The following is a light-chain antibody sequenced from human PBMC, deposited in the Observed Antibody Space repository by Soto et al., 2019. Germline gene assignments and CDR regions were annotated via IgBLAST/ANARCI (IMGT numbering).Light chain of an antibody. V-gene: IGKV3-15*01. Sequence: EIVMTQSPATLSVSPGERAPFSCRASQNVRNNLAWYQQKPGQAPRLLIYGASTRATGIPARFSGSGSGTEFTLTISSLQSEDFAVYYCQQYNNWPPTFGQGTKLEIK. CDR1: QNVRNN. CDR2: GAS. CDR3: QQYNNWPPT. J-gene: IGKJ2*01.